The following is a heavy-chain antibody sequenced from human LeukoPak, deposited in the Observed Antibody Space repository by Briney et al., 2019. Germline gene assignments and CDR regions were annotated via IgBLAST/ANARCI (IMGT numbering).Heavy chain of an antibody. V-gene: IGHV1-24*01. Sequence: ASVKVSCKVSGYTLTELSMHWVRQAPGKGLEWMGGFDPEDGETIYAQKFQGRVTMTEDTSTDTAYMELSSLRSEDTAVYYCARGGPLSGSYYYYYYYMDVWGKGTTVTVSS. J-gene: IGHJ6*03. CDR3: ARGGPLSGSYYYYYYYMDV. D-gene: IGHD1-26*01. CDR2: FDPEDGET. CDR1: GYTLTELS.